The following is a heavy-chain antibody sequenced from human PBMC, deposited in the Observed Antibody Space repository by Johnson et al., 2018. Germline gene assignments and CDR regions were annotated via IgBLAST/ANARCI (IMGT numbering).Heavy chain of an antibody. D-gene: IGHD3-10*01. Sequence: QVQLVESGGGVVQPGRSLRLSCAASGFTFSSYAMHWVRQAPGKGLEWVAVISYDGSNKYYADSVKGRFPISRDNSKNTLYLQLNSLRAEDTAVYYCASNGMVRGVDYMDVWGKGTTVTVSS. CDR3: ASNGMVRGVDYMDV. CDR1: GFTFSSYA. V-gene: IGHV3-30-3*01. J-gene: IGHJ6*03. CDR2: ISYDGSNK.